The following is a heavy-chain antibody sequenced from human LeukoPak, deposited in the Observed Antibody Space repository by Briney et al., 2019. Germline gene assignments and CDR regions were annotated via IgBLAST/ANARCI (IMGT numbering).Heavy chain of an antibody. CDR3: ARDGTPGSDAFDI. CDR1: GYTFTGYY. Sequence: GASVKVSCKASGYTFTGYYMHWVRQAPGQGPERMGWINPNSGGTNYAQKFQGRVTMTRDTSISTAYMELSRLRSDDTAVYYCARDGTPGSDAFDIWGQGTMVTVSS. J-gene: IGHJ3*02. D-gene: IGHD1-1*01. CDR2: INPNSGGT. V-gene: IGHV1-2*02.